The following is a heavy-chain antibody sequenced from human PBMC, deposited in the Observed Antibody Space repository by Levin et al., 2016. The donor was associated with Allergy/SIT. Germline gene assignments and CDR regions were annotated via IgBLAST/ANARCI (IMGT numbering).Heavy chain of an antibody. J-gene: IGHJ6*02. Sequence: WIRQPPGKGLEWIGSIYYSGSTYYNPSLKSRVTISVDTSKNQFSLKLSSVTAADTAVYYCARRPRDGYNYYYYGMDVWGQGTTVTVSS. D-gene: IGHD5-24*01. V-gene: IGHV4-39*01. CDR2: IYYSGST. CDR3: ARRPRDGYNYYYYGMDV.